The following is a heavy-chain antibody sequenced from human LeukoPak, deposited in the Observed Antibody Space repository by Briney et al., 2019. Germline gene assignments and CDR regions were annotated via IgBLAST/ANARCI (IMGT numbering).Heavy chain of an antibody. CDR1: EITFSSYW. D-gene: IGHD6-13*01. V-gene: IGHV3-7*01. Sequence: GGSLRLSCTSSEITFSSYWMSWVRQAPGKGLEWVANIKQDGSEKYYVDSLKGRFTISRDNAKNSLYLQMNSLRAEDTAVYYSATRQTTSSRYGNAFDIWGQGTMVTVSS. CDR2: IKQDGSEK. J-gene: IGHJ3*02. CDR3: ATRQTTSSRYGNAFDI.